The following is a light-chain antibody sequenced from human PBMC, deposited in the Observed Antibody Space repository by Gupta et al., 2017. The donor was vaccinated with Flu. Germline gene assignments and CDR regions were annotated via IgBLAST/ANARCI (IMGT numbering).Light chain of an antibody. CDR3: CSYAGSYTSFV. CDR2: DVS. J-gene: IGLJ1*01. V-gene: IGLV2-11*01. CDR1: SSDVGGYNY. Sequence: QSALTQPRSVSGSPGQSVTISCTGTSSDVGGYNYVSWYQQHPGKAPKLMIYDVSKRPSGVPDRFSGSKSGNTAYLTISGLQAEDEADDYCCSYAGSYTSFVFGTGTKVTVL.